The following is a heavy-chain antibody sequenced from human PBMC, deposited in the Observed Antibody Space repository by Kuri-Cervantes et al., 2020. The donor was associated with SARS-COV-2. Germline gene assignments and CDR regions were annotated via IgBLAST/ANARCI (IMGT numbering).Heavy chain of an antibody. Sequence: ESLKISCAASGFIFSSYSVNWIRQPPGKGLEWIGSIYHSGSTYYNPSLKSRVTISVDTSKNQFSLKLSSVTAADTAVYYCGRVSWLQLWHRYSDSWGQGTLVTVSS. CDR1: GFIFSSYS. CDR3: GRVSWLQLWHRYSDS. J-gene: IGHJ4*02. D-gene: IGHD5-24*01. V-gene: IGHV4-38-2*01. CDR2: IYHSGST.